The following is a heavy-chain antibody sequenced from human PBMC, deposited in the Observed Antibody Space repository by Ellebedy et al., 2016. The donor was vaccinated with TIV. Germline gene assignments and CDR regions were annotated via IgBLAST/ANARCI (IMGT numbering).Heavy chain of an antibody. V-gene: IGHV4-39*01. Sequence: MPSETLSLTCTVSGASISTFSDFWGWIRQPPGKGLEWLGSLYYSGSASYNPSLKSRVTISGDRSKNQFSLNVTSVTAADTAVYYCARGGAAGSSDYYYGIDVWGQGTTVTVSS. CDR3: ARGGAAGSSDYYYGIDV. J-gene: IGHJ6*02. CDR2: LYYSGSA. D-gene: IGHD6-13*01. CDR1: GASISTFSDF.